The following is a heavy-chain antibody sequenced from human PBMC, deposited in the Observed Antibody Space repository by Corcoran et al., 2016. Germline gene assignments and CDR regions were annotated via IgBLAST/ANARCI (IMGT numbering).Heavy chain of an antibody. Sequence: QVQLVQSGAEVKKPGASVKVSCKASGYTFNSYGISWVRQAPGQGLEWMGWISAYNGNTNYAQKLQGRVTMTTDPSTSTAYRGLRSRRSDDTAGYYCARDGKPRDYYYGMDVWGQGTTVTVSS. CDR2: ISAYNGNT. V-gene: IGHV1-18*01. J-gene: IGHJ6*02. CDR3: ARDGKPRDYYYGMDV. CDR1: GYTFNSYG.